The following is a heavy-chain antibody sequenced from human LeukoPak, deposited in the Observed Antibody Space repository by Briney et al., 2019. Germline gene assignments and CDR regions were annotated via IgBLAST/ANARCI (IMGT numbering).Heavy chain of an antibody. J-gene: IGHJ6*03. CDR1: GGSFSGYY. CDR2: INQSGST. CDR3: AVVEEQPNYYYYMDV. Sequence: SETLSLTCAVYGGSFSGYYWSWVRQPPGKGLEWIGEINQSGSTNYNPSLKSRVTISVDTSKNQSSLNLSSVTAADTAVYFCAVVEEQPNYYYYMDVWGKGTTVTVSS. D-gene: IGHD6-13*01. V-gene: IGHV4-34*01.